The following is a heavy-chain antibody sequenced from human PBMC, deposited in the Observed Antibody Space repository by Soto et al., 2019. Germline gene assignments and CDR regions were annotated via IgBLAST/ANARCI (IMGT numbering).Heavy chain of an antibody. CDR3: ARVPDY. Sequence: PSEPLSLTCPVSAGSISSGGYSWSWIRQPPGKGLEWIGYMYHSGSTYYISSLKSRVTVSIDRSKNQFSLKLSSVSAADTAVYYCARVPDYWGQGILVTVSS. D-gene: IGHD2-2*01. V-gene: IGHV4-30-2*01. CDR2: MYHSGST. CDR1: AGSISSGGYS. J-gene: IGHJ4*02.